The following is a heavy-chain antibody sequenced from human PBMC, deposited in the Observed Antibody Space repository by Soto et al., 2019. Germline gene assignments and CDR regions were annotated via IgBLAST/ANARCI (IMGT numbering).Heavy chain of an antibody. CDR2: IYWDDNK. V-gene: IGHV2-5*02. D-gene: IGHD2-21*01. Sequence: QITLKESGPTLVKPTQTLTLTCTFSGFSLSTSGVGVGWIRQPPGKALEWLALIYWDDNKRYSPSLKSRLTITKDPSKNQVVLTMTNLDPVDTATYYCAHRPVLSDFTYWGQGTLVTVSS. CDR3: AHRPVLSDFTY. CDR1: GFSLSTSGVG. J-gene: IGHJ4*02.